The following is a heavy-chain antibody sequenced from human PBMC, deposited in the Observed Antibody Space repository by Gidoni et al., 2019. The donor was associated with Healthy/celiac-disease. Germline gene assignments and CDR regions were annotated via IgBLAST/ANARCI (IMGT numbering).Heavy chain of an antibody. V-gene: IGHV4-39*01. Sequence: QLQLQESGPGLVKPSETLSLTCPVSRGSTSSSSYSWGWIRQPPGKGLEWIGSIYYSGSTYYNPSLKSRVTISVDTSKNQFSLKLSSVTAADTAVYYCARQHSSGWTKAFDIWGQGTMVTVSS. CDR1: RGSTSSSSYS. J-gene: IGHJ3*02. CDR3: ARQHSSGWTKAFDI. CDR2: IYYSGST. D-gene: IGHD6-19*01.